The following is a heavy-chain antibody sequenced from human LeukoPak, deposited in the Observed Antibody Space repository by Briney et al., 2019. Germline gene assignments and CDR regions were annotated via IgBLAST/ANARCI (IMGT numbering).Heavy chain of an antibody. Sequence: KPSETLSLTCNVSGGFISSYYWSWIRQPPGKGLEWIGEINHSGSTNYNPSLKSRVTISVDTSKNQFSLKLSSVTAADTAVYYCARVRLWSPTTFDYWGQGTLVTVSS. CDR2: INHSGST. V-gene: IGHV4-34*01. CDR1: GGFISSYY. D-gene: IGHD5-18*01. J-gene: IGHJ4*02. CDR3: ARVRLWSPTTFDY.